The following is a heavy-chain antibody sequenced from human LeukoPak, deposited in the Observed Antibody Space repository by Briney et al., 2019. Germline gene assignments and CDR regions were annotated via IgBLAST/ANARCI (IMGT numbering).Heavy chain of an antibody. CDR3: ARGKKDYDILTGDY. CDR1: GGTFSSYA. D-gene: IGHD3-9*01. J-gene: IGHJ4*02. V-gene: IGHV1-69*13. Sequence: GASVKVSCKASGGTFSSYAISWVRQAPGQGLEWMGGIIPIFGTANYAQKFQGRVTITADESTSTAYMELSSLRPEDTAVYYCARGKKDYDILTGDYWGQGTLVTVSS. CDR2: IIPIFGTA.